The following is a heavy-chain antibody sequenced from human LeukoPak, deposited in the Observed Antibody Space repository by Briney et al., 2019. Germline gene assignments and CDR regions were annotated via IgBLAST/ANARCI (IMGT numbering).Heavy chain of an antibody. Sequence: ASVKVSCKASGYTFTGYYMHWVRQAPGQGLEWMGWISAYNGNTNYAQKLQGRVTMTTDTSTSTAYMELRSLRSDDTAVYYCARDFPHSSWYSSNWFDPWGQGTLVTVSS. CDR1: GYTFTGYY. CDR3: ARDFPHSSWYSSNWFDP. D-gene: IGHD6-13*01. CDR2: ISAYNGNT. J-gene: IGHJ5*02. V-gene: IGHV1-18*04.